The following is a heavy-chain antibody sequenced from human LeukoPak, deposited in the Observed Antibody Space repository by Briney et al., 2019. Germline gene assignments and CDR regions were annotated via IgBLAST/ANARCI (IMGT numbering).Heavy chain of an antibody. CDR1: GYSFTSYW. CDR2: IYPGDSDT. Sequence: GESLKISCKGSGYSFTSYWIGWVRQMPGKGLEWMGIIYPGDSDTRYSPSFQGQVTISADKSISTAYLQWSSLKASDTAMYYCARLYDSSGYYLYYFDYWGQGTLVTVSS. J-gene: IGHJ4*02. V-gene: IGHV5-51*01. CDR3: ARLYDSSGYYLYYFDY. D-gene: IGHD3-22*01.